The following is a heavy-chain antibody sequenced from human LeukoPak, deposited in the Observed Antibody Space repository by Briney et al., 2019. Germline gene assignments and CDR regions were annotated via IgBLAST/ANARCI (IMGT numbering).Heavy chain of an antibody. D-gene: IGHD7-27*01. CDR3: ARNWGAAGWDNYNGMDV. CDR1: GGSISSGGYY. J-gene: IGHJ6*02. Sequence: PSETLSLTCTVSGGSISSGGYYWSWIRQPPGKGLEWIGYIYHSGSTYYNPSLKSRVTISVDRSKNQFSLKLSSVTAADTAVYYCARNWGAAGWDNYNGMDVWGQGTTVIVSS. V-gene: IGHV4-30-2*01. CDR2: IYHSGST.